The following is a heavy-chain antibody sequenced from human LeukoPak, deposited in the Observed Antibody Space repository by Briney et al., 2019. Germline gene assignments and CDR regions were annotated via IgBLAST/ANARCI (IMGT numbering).Heavy chain of an antibody. D-gene: IGHD2-2*01. V-gene: IGHV7-4-1*01. CDR2: INTNTGNP. CDR3: ARALEGRYCSSTSCYGIYYYYYGMDV. CDR1: GYTFTSYA. J-gene: IGHJ6*04. Sequence: ASVKVSCKASGYTFTSYAMHWVRQAPGQGLEWMGWINTNTGNPTYAQGFKGRFVFSLDTSVSTAYLQICSLKAEDTAVYYCARALEGRYCSSTSCYGIYYYYYGMDVWGKGTTVTVSS.